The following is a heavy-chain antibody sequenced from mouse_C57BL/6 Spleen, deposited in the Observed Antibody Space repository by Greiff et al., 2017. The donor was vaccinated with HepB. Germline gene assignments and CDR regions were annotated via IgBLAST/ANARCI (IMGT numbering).Heavy chain of an antibody. CDR1: GYTFTSYW. V-gene: IGHV1-53*01. J-gene: IGHJ3*01. Sequence: VQLQQSGTELVKPGASVKLSCKASGYTFTSYWMHWVKQRPGQGLEWIGNINPSNGGTNYNEKFKSKATLTVDKSSSTAYMQLSSLTSEDSAVYYCARSTGTGAWFAYWGQGTLVTVSA. D-gene: IGHD4-1*02. CDR2: INPSNGGT. CDR3: ARSTGTGAWFAY.